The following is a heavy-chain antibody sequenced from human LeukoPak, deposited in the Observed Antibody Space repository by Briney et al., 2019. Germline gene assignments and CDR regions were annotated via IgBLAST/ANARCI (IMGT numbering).Heavy chain of an antibody. Sequence: GGSLRLSCAASGFTFSGSAMHWVRQASGKGLEWVGRIRSKANSYATEYAASVKGRFTISRDDSKKTAYLQMNSLKTGDTAVYYCTREVVGASYYWGQGTLVTVSS. D-gene: IGHD3-10*01. CDR3: TREVVGASYY. J-gene: IGHJ4*02. CDR1: GFTFSGSA. V-gene: IGHV3-73*01. CDR2: IRSKANSYAT.